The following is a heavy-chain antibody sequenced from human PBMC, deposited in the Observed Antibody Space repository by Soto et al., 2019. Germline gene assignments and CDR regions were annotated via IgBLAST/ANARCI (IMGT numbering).Heavy chain of an antibody. V-gene: IGHV3-23*01. J-gene: IGHJ4*02. Sequence: GGSLSLSCKPSGLTFRNHAMTWVRKAPDKGLEWVSTISDSGVNTHYADSVKGRFTISRDNSRNKLYLQMNSLRGEDTAVYYFVSWVSSHFDYWGQGTLVTVSS. CDR3: VSWVSSHFDY. CDR1: GLTFRNHA. D-gene: IGHD2-8*01. CDR2: ISDSGVNT.